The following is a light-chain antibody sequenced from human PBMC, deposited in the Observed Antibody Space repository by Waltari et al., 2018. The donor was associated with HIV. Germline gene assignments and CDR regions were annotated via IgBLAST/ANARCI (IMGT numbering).Light chain of an antibody. V-gene: IGLV2-14*03. CDR1: SSDVGGYNY. CDR2: DVS. J-gene: IGLJ3*02. CDR3: SSYTSSSTWV. Sequence: QSALTQPASVSGSPAPSITIPCTGTSSDVGGYNYVSWYQQHPGKAPKLMIYDVSNRPSGVSNRFSGSKSGNTASLTISGLQAEDEADYYCSSYTSSSTWVFGGGTKLTVL.